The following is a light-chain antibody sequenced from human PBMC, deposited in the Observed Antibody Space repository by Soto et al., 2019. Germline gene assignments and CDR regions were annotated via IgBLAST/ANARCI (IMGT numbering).Light chain of an antibody. V-gene: IGKV1-5*01. Sequence: DIQMTQSPSTLSASVGDRVTITCRASQSISSWLAWYQQKPGKAPKLLIYDASSLESGVPSRFSGSGSGTEIPLPISSLQPDDFATYCCQQIRGTVGQGTKVEIK. CDR2: DAS. CDR3: QQIRGT. J-gene: IGKJ1*01. CDR1: QSISSW.